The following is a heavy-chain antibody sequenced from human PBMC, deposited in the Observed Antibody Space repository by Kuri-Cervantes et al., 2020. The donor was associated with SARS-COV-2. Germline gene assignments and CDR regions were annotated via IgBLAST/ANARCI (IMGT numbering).Heavy chain of an antibody. CDR1: GYSFNSHW. D-gene: IGHD6-13*01. Sequence: GGSLRLSCKGSGYSFNSHWIVWVRQMPGEGLEWMGIIYPGDSDTRYNPSFQVQVTISADKSISTFYLQWSRLKASDTAMYYCARHSYSIRSLANFDYWGQGTLVTVSS. V-gene: IGHV5-51*01. CDR2: IYPGDSDT. J-gene: IGHJ4*02. CDR3: ARHSYSIRSLANFDY.